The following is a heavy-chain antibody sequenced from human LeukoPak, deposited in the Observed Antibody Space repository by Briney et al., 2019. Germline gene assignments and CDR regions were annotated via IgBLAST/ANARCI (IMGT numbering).Heavy chain of an antibody. J-gene: IGHJ4*02. CDR1: GGSFSGYY. CDR3: ATSGWYLLPGVY. Sequence: SETLSLTCAVYGGSFSGYYWSWIRQPPGEGLEWIGSIYYSGSTYYNPSLESRVTISVDTSKNQFSLKLSSVTAADTAVYYCATSGWYLLPGVYWGQGTLVTVSS. V-gene: IGHV4-34*01. D-gene: IGHD6-19*01. CDR2: IYYSGST.